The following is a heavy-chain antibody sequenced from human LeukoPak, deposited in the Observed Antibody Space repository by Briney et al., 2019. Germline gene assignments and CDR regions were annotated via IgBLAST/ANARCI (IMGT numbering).Heavy chain of an antibody. V-gene: IGHV4-34*01. CDR3: ARDKGYYDSRVFDY. Sequence: PSETLSLTCAVYGGSFSGYYWSWIRQPPGKGLEWIGEINHSGSTNYNPSLKSRVTISVDTSKNQFSLKLSSVTAADTAVYYCARDKGYYDSRVFDYWGQGTLVTVSS. J-gene: IGHJ4*02. CDR2: INHSGST. D-gene: IGHD3-22*01. CDR1: GGSFSGYY.